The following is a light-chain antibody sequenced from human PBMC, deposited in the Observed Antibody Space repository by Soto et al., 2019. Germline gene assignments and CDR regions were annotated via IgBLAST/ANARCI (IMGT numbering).Light chain of an antibody. J-gene: IGKJ4*01. CDR2: GAS. CDR3: QQYNLRPL. V-gene: IGKV3-15*01. Sequence: IVLPQSRATLSLSPGERASRSCRASQSVSSYLAWYQQKPGQAPRLLIYGASTRATGIPARFSGSGSGTEFTLTISSLQSEDFAVYYCQQYNLRPLFGGGTKVDIK. CDR1: QSVSSY.